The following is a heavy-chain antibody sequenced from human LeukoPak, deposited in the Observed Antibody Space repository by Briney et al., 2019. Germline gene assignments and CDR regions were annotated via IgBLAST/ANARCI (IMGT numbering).Heavy chain of an antibody. CDR2: ISSNGGST. Sequence: GGSLRLSCSASGFTFSSYAMHWVRQAPGKGLEYVSAISSNGGSTCYADSVKGRFTISRDNSKNTLYLQMSSLRAEDTAVYYCVTIAAAGTFQHWGQGTLVTVSS. J-gene: IGHJ1*01. D-gene: IGHD6-13*01. CDR3: VTIAAAGTFQH. CDR1: GFTFSSYA. V-gene: IGHV3-64D*06.